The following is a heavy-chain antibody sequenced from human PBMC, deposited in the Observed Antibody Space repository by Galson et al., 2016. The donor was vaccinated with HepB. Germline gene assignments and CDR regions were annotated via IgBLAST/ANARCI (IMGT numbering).Heavy chain of an antibody. CDR2: ISWNSGRI. CDR3: AKEVFGLVVYTYYGMDV. V-gene: IGHV3-9*01. D-gene: IGHD2-8*02. J-gene: IGHJ6*04. Sequence: SLRLSCAASGFSFDDYAMHWVRQAPGKGLEWVSGISWNSGRIGYADSVKGRFTISRDNAKNSLYLQMNSLRAEDTALYHCAKEVFGLVVYTYYGMDVWGKGTTVTVSS. CDR1: GFSFDDYA.